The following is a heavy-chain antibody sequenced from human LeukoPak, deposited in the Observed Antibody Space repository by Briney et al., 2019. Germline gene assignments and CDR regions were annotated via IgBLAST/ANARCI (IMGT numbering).Heavy chain of an antibody. D-gene: IGHD6-19*01. Sequence: GESLQISSQGSGYSFTNYWIAWVRQMPGQGLEWMGIIYPGDSDARYSPSFQGQVTISVDKSISTAYLQWSSLKASDTAMYYCARHSGSGWYDSAAFDYYYGMDVWGQGTSVTVSS. CDR2: IYPGDSDA. CDR3: ARHSGSGWYDSAAFDYYYGMDV. V-gene: IGHV5-51*01. CDR1: GYSFTNYW. J-gene: IGHJ6*02.